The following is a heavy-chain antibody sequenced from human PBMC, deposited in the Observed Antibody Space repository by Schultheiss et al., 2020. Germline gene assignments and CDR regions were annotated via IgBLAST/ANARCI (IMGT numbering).Heavy chain of an antibody. J-gene: IGHJ4*02. CDR2: IYHSGYT. CDR3: ARMSPHITIFGVDPRYYFDY. Sequence: SETLSLTCAVSGGSISSSNWWSWVRQSPGKGLEWIGEIYHSGYTNYNPSLQGRVTISVDTSKNQFSLKLTSVTAADAAVYYCARMSPHITIFGVDPRYYFDYWGQGTLVTVSS. CDR1: GGSISSSNW. D-gene: IGHD3-3*01. V-gene: IGHV4-4*02.